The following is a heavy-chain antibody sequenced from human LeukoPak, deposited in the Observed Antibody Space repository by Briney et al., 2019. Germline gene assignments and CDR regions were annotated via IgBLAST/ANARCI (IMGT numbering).Heavy chain of an antibody. D-gene: IGHD5-18*01. CDR2: IYYSGST. CDR3: ARHSGYSYGYAYYYYYMDV. V-gene: IGHV4-39*01. Sequence: SETLSLTCTVSGGSISSSSYYWGWIRQPPGKGLEWIGSIYYSGSTYYNPSLKSRVTISVDPSKNQFSLKLSSVTAADTAVYYCARHSGYSYGYAYYYYYMDVCGRAATVTLSS. J-gene: IGHJ6*03. CDR1: GGSISSSSYY.